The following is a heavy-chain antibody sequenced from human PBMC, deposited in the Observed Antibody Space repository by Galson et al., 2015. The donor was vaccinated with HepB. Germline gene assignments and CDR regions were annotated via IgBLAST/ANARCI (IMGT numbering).Heavy chain of an antibody. CDR3: ARDYSNKGFDI. V-gene: IGHV3-11*01. CDR2: ITTDGRTI. D-gene: IGHD4-11*01. CDR1: GFTLSAY. J-gene: IGHJ5*02. Sequence: SLRLSCAASGFTLSAYMSWIRQAPGKGLEWISYITTDGRTIYYADSVRGRFTISRDNAKNSLYLQMDSLRAEDTAVYYCARDYSNKGFDIWGQGTLVTVSS.